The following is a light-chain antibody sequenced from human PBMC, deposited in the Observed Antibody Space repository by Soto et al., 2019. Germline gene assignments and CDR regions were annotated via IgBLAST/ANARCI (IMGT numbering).Light chain of an antibody. CDR3: TSFTSSTTYV. Sequence: QSVLAQPASVSGSPGQSITISCTGTSSDVGGYNYVCWYQHHPGKAPKLIISEVSNRPSGVSDRFSGSKSGNTASLTIPGLQPEDEADYYCTSFTSSTTYVFGTGTKVTVL. CDR1: SSDVGGYNY. J-gene: IGLJ1*01. CDR2: EVS. V-gene: IGLV2-14*01.